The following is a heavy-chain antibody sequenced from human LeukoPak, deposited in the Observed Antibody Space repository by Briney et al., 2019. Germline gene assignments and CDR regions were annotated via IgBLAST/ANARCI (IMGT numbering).Heavy chain of an antibody. CDR3: TGHFSTTDY. CDR2: IRSKANSYAT. CDR1: GFTFSGSA. D-gene: IGHD4-17*01. Sequence: GGSLRLSCAASGFTFSGSAMHWVRQASGKRLEWVGRIRSKANSYATAYAASVKGRFTISRDDSKNTAYLQMNSLKTEDTAVYYCTGHFSTTDYWGQGTLVTVSS. V-gene: IGHV3-73*01. J-gene: IGHJ4*02.